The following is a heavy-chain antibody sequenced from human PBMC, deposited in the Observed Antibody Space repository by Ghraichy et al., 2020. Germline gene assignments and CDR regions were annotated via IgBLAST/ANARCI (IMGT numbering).Heavy chain of an antibody. CDR1: GGSISSGGYY. CDR2: IYYSGST. CDR3: ARVLRGALVGFGELLSNYYYMDV. V-gene: IGHV4-31*03. D-gene: IGHD3-10*01. J-gene: IGHJ6*03. Sequence: SETLSLTCTVSGGSISSGGYYWSWIRQHPGKGLEWIGYIYYSGSTYYNPSLKSRVTISVDTSKNQFSLKLSSVTAADTAVYYCARVLRGALVGFGELLSNYYYMDVWGKGTTVTVSS.